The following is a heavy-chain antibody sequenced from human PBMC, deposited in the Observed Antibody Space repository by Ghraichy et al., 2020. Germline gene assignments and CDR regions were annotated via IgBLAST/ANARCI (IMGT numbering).Heavy chain of an antibody. CDR2: IFSNDEK. CDR3: ARIYGDYVFFDY. J-gene: IGHJ4*02. V-gene: IGHV2-26*01. D-gene: IGHD4-17*01. Sequence: SGPTLVKPTETLTLTCTVSGFSLSNARMGVSWIRQTPGKALEWLAHIFSNDEKSYSTSLKSRLTISKDTSKSQVVLTMTNMDPVDTATYYCARIYGDYVFFDYWGQGTLVTVSS. CDR1: GFSLSNARMG.